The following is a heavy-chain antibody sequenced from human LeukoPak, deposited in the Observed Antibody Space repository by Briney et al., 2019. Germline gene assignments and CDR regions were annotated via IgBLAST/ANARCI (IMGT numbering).Heavy chain of an antibody. CDR2: IYSGGST. J-gene: IGHJ3*02. CDR3: ARLDYDFWSGSRSDAFDI. CDR1: GFTVSSNY. D-gene: IGHD3-3*01. V-gene: IGHV3-66*04. Sequence: GGSLRLSCAASGFTVSSNYMSWVRQAPGKGLEWVSVIYSGGSTYYADSVKGRFTISRDNSKNTLYLQMNSLRAEDTAVYYCARLDYDFWSGSRSDAFDIWGQGTMVTVSS.